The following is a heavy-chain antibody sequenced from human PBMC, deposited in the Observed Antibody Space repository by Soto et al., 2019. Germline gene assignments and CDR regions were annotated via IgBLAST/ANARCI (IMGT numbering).Heavy chain of an antibody. Sequence: GESLKISCTGSGYSFTSYWIGWVRQMPGKGLEWMGIIYPGDSDTRYSPSFQGQVTISADKSISTAYLQWSSLKASDTAMYYCARIETAGTRYYYYYGMDVWGQGTTVTVSS. CDR1: GYSFTSYW. J-gene: IGHJ6*02. V-gene: IGHV5-51*01. D-gene: IGHD6-13*01. CDR2: IYPGDSDT. CDR3: ARIETAGTRYYYYYGMDV.